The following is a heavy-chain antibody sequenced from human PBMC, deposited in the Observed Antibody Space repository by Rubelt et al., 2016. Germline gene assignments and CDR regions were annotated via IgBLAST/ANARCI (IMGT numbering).Heavy chain of an antibody. D-gene: IGHD6-6*01. CDR1: GFTFSSYA. CDR2: ISGSGGST. Sequence: EVQLVESGGGLVQPGGSLRLSCAASGFTFSSYAMSWVRQAPGKGLEWVSAISGSGGSTNYADSVKGRFTISRDNAKNSLYLQMNSLRAEDTSVYYCARVWGMSIAARKENWFDPWGQGTLVTVSS. V-gene: IGHV3-23*04. CDR3: ARVWGMSIAARKENWFDP. J-gene: IGHJ5*02.